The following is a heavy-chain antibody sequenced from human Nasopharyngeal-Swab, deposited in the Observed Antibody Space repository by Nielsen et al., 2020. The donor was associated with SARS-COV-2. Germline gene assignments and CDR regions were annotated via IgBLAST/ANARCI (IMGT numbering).Heavy chain of an antibody. CDR3: ARGRGGYCSSTSCYGGRGMDV. D-gene: IGHD2-2*01. CDR2: INNSGST. J-gene: IGHJ6*02. Sequence: WIRQPPGKGLEGIGEINNSGSTNYNPSLKSRVTISVDTSKNQFSLKLSSVTAADTAVYYCARGRGGYCSSTSCYGGRGMDVWGQGTTVTVSS. V-gene: IGHV4-34*01.